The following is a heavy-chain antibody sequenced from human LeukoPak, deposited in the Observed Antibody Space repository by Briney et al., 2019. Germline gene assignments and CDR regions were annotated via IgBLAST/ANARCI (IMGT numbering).Heavy chain of an antibody. J-gene: IGHJ4*02. V-gene: IGHV3-7*01. CDR3: ARRGGSSSRRSPIDY. CDR1: GFTFSDYW. D-gene: IGHD6-6*01. CDR2: IKQDGSQR. Sequence: GGSLRLSCTASGFTFSDYWMTWVRRAPGKGPEWVANIKQDGSQRYYVDSVRGRFTISRDNAKNSLFLQMNGLRAEDTAVYYCARRGGSSSRRSPIDYWGQGTLVIVSS.